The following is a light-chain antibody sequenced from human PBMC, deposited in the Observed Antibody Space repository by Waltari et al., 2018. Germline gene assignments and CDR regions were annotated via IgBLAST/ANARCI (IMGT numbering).Light chain of an antibody. J-gene: IGLJ3*02. Sequence: NFMLTQPQSVSESPGKTVTISCTGSSGSIASNYVQRYQHRPGSAPTTVFSEINHRPSGVPDRFSGSSYSSSTSAAHTTAVLKAEDEADYYCQSYESSSWVYGGETKLTVL. CDR1: SGSIASNY. V-gene: IGLV6-57*02. CDR3: QSYESSSWV. CDR2: EIN.